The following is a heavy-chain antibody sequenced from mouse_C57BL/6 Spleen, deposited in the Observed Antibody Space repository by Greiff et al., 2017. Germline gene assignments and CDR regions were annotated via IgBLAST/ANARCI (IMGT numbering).Heavy chain of an antibody. Sequence: VQLQQSGAELVKPGASVKLSCKASGYTFTSYWMQWVKQRPGQGLEWIGEIDPSDSYTNYNQKFKGKATLTVDTSSRTAYMQLSSLTSEDSAVYYCARSRGQLSLDYWGQGTTLTVSS. CDR3: ARSRGQLSLDY. CDR1: GYTFTSYW. CDR2: IDPSDSYT. V-gene: IGHV1-50*01. J-gene: IGHJ2*01. D-gene: IGHD3-2*02.